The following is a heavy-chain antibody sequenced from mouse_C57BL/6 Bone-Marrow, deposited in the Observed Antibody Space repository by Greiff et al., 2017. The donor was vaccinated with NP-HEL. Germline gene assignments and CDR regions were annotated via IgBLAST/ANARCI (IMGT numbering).Heavy chain of an antibody. J-gene: IGHJ2*01. Sequence: EVQLQQSGPELVKPGASVKMSCKASGYTFTDYNMHWVKQSHGKSLEWIGYINPNNGGTSYHQKFKGKATLTVNTSSSTAYMELRSLTSEDSAVYYFARWYYGSSYYFDYWGQGTTLTVSS. CDR1: GYTFTDYN. CDR3: ARWYYGSSYYFDY. V-gene: IGHV1-22*01. CDR2: INPNNGGT. D-gene: IGHD1-1*01.